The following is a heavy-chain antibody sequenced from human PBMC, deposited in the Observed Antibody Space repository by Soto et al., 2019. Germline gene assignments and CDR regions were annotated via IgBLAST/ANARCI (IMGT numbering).Heavy chain of an antibody. D-gene: IGHD3-10*01. V-gene: IGHV3-7*03. J-gene: IGHJ4*02. CDR1: GFTFSSYW. CDR2: IKQDGSEK. Sequence: PGGSLRLSCAASGFTFSSYWMSWVRQAPGKGLEWVANIKQDGSEKYYVDSVKGRFTISRDNAKNSLYLQMNSLRAEDMAVYYCARDRGAMVRGGPYYFDYWGQGTLVTVSS. CDR3: ARDRGAMVRGGPYYFDY.